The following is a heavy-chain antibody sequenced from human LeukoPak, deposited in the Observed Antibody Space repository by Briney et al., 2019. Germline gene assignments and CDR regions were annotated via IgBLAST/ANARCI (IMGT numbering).Heavy chain of an antibody. CDR3: AKDPVAGPWKYYFDY. J-gene: IGHJ4*02. CDR1: GFTFSSYA. V-gene: IGHV3-30*02. D-gene: IGHD6-19*01. CDR2: IRYDGSNK. Sequence: PGGSLRLSCAASGFTFSSYAMSWVRQAPGKGLEWVAFIRYDGSNKYYADSVKGRFTISRDNSKNTLYLQMNSLRAEDTAVYYCAKDPVAGPWKYYFDYWGQGTLVTVSS.